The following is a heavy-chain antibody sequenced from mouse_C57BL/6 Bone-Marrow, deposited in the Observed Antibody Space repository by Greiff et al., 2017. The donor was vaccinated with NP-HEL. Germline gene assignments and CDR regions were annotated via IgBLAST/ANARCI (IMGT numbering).Heavy chain of an antibody. CDR2: IYPGSGST. D-gene: IGHD2-5*01. V-gene: IGHV1-55*01. CDR1: GYTFTSYW. Sequence: QVHVKQSGAELVKPGASVKMSCKASGYTFTSYWITWVKQRPGQGLEWIGDIYPGSGSTNYNEKFKSKATLTVDTSSSTAYMQLSSLTSEDSAVYYCAYYSNYCYAMDYWGQGTSVTVSS. CDR3: AYYSNYCYAMDY. J-gene: IGHJ4*01.